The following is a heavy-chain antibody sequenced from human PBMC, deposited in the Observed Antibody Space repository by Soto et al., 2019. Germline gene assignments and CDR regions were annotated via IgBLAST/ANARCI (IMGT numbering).Heavy chain of an antibody. D-gene: IGHD1-7*01. CDR2: IGTAGDT. CDR3: ARDGDSLNWIYSRGFDL. J-gene: IGHJ2*01. Sequence: GGSLRLSCAASGFTFSSYDMHWVRQATGKGLEWVSAIGTAGDTYYPGSVKGRFTISRENAKNSLYLQMNSLRAEDTAVYYCARDGDSLNWIYSRGFDLWGRGTLVTVSS. V-gene: IGHV3-13*01. CDR1: GFTFSSYD.